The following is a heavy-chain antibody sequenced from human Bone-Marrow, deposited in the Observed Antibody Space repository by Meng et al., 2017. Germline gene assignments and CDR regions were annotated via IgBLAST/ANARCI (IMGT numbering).Heavy chain of an antibody. V-gene: IGHV3-11*01. D-gene: IGHD6-13*01. Sequence: GESLKISCAASGFTFSDFYMTWIRQAPGKGLEWVSYISSGGTTIYYADSVKVRFTISRDNAKNSLFLQMNSLRAEDTAVYYCARRVYIAVADYWYFDLWGRGTLVTVSS. CDR1: GFTFSDFY. J-gene: IGHJ2*01. CDR2: ISSGGTTI. CDR3: ARRVYIAVADYWYFDL.